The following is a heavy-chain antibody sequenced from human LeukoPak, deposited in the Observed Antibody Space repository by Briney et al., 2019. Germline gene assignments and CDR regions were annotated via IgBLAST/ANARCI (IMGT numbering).Heavy chain of an antibody. CDR2: ISGSGGST. V-gene: IGHV3-23*01. Sequence: GGTLRLSCAASGFTFSSYGMSWVRQAPGKGLEWVSAISGSGGSTYYADSVKGRFTISRDNSKNTLYLQMNSLRAEDTAVYYCAKELSGGDWYYWGQGTLVTVSS. J-gene: IGHJ4*02. CDR3: AKELSGGDWYY. D-gene: IGHD2-21*02. CDR1: GFTFSSYG.